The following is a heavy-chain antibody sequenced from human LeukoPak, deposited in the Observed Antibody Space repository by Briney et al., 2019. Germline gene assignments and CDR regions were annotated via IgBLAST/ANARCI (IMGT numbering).Heavy chain of an antibody. Sequence: PGGSLRLSCAASGFTFSTYSMSWVRQAPGKGLEWVSYISGSSDAIYYADSVKGRVTVSRDNAGNSLYLQMNSLRDEDTAVYYCARYFGDPQGMDVWGQGTTVTVSS. CDR1: GFTFSTYS. CDR2: ISGSSDAI. D-gene: IGHD3-10*01. CDR3: ARYFGDPQGMDV. V-gene: IGHV3-48*02. J-gene: IGHJ6*02.